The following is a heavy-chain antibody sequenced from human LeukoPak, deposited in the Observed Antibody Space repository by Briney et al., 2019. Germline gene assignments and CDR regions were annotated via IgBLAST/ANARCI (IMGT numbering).Heavy chain of an antibody. D-gene: IGHD6-13*01. CDR1: GGSISSYY. CDR3: ARVLSYLRDGGIAAAYFDY. J-gene: IGHJ4*02. V-gene: IGHV4-4*07. Sequence: TSETLSLTCTVSGGSISSYYWSWIRQPAGKGLEWIGRIYTSGSTNYNPSLKSRVTMSVDTSKNQFSLKLSSATAADTAVYYCARVLSYLRDGGIAAAYFDYWGQGTLVTVSS. CDR2: IYTSGST.